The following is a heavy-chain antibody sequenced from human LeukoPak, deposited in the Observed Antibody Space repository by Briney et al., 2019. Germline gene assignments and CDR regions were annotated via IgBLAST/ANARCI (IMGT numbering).Heavy chain of an antibody. Sequence: KESGPTLVKPTQTLTLTCTFSGFSLGTSGVGVGWIRQPPGQALEWLALIYWDDDKRYSPCLKSRLTITKDTSKILVVPTMTNMDPVDTATYYCAHGTTSSPVDYWGQGTLVTVSS. V-gene: IGHV2-5*02. D-gene: IGHD1-1*01. J-gene: IGHJ4*02. CDR1: GFSLGTSGVG. CDR2: IYWDDDK. CDR3: AHGTTSSPVDY.